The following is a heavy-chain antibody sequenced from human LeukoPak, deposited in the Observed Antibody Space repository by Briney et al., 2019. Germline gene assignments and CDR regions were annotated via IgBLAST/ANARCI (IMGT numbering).Heavy chain of an antibody. CDR2: INHSGST. CDR3: ARGPPHSSEVVTAMMADYYYYYGMDV. J-gene: IGHJ6*02. CDR1: GGSFSGYY. Sequence: SETLSLTCAVYGGSFSGYYWSWIRQPPGKGLEWIGEINHSGSTNYNPSLKSRVTISVDTSKNQFSLKLSSVTAADTAVYYCARGPPHSSEVVTAMMADYYYYYGMDVWDQGTTVTVSS. V-gene: IGHV4-34*01. D-gene: IGHD2-21*02.